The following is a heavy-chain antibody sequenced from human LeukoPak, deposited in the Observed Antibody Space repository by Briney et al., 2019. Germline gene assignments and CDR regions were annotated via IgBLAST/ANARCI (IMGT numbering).Heavy chain of an antibody. D-gene: IGHD3-10*01. Sequence: GGSLRLSCAASGFTFSSYSMNWVRQAPGKGLEWVSSISSTSSYIYYADSVKGRFTISRDNAKNSLYLQMNSLRAEDTAVYYCARIMGGYYGSGSYYPPPFFDYWGQGTLVTVSS. J-gene: IGHJ4*02. V-gene: IGHV3-21*01. CDR2: ISSTSSYI. CDR3: ARIMGGYYGSGSYYPPPFFDY. CDR1: GFTFSSYS.